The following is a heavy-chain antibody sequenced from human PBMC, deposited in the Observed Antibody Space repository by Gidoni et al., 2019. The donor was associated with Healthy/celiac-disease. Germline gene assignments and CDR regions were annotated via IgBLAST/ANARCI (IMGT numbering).Heavy chain of an antibody. CDR3: ARDPGYSYGSNWFDP. J-gene: IGHJ5*02. V-gene: IGHV1-69*06. D-gene: IGHD5-18*01. Sequence: GGIIPIFGTANYAQKFQGRVTITADKSTSTAYMELSSLRSEDTAVYYCARDPGYSYGSNWFDPWGQGTLVTVSS. CDR2: IIPIFGTA.